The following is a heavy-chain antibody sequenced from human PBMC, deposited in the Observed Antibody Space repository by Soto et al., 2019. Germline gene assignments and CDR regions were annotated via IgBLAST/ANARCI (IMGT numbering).Heavy chain of an antibody. J-gene: IGHJ4*02. V-gene: IGHV3-15*01. Sequence: GGSLRLSCAASGFTFSNAWMSWVRQAPGKGLEWVGRIKSKTDGGTTDYAAPVKGRFTISRDDSKNTLYLQMNSLKTEDTAVYYCTSIAVAGTDDYWGQGTLVTVSS. CDR3: TSIAVAGTDDY. D-gene: IGHD6-19*01. CDR2: IKSKTDGGTT. CDR1: GFTFSNAW.